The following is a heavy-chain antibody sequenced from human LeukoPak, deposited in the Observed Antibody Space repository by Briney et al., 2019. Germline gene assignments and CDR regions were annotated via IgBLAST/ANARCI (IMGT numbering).Heavy chain of an antibody. CDR3: ARDIGTAKKQQLDY. V-gene: IGHV3-30*04. Sequence: AGGSLRLSCAASGFTFSSYAMHWVRQAPGKGLEWVAVISYDGSNKYYADSVKGRFTISRDNSKNTLYLQMNSLRAEDTAVYYCARDIGTAKKQQLDYWGQGTLVTVSS. J-gene: IGHJ4*02. CDR1: GFTFSSYA. CDR2: ISYDGSNK. D-gene: IGHD6-13*01.